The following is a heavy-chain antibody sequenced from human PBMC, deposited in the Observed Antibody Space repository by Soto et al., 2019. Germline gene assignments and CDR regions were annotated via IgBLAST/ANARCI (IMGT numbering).Heavy chain of an antibody. CDR3: AKPIFGSSSSPPYDY. Sequence: QVQLVESGGGVVQPGRSLRLSCAASGFTFSSYGMHWVRQAPGKGLEWVAVISYDGSNKYYADSVKGRFTISRDNSKNTLYLQMNSLRAEDTAVYYCAKPIFGSSSSPPYDYWGQGTLVTVSS. V-gene: IGHV3-30*18. CDR1: GFTFSSYG. D-gene: IGHD6-6*01. J-gene: IGHJ4*02. CDR2: ISYDGSNK.